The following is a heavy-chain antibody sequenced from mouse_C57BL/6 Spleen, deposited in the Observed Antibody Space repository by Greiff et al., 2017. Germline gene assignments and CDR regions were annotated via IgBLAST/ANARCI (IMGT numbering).Heavy chain of an antibody. D-gene: IGHD2-4*01. CDR3: ARKDYDGAWFAY. Sequence: VTLMESGAELVKPGASVKMSCKASGYTFTTYPIEWMKQNHGKSLEWIGNFHPYNDDTKYNEKFKGKATLTVEKSSSTVYLELSRLTSDDSAVYYCARKDYDGAWFAYWGQGTLVTVSA. CDR1: GYTFTTYP. J-gene: IGHJ3*01. CDR2: FHPYNDDT. V-gene: IGHV1-47*01.